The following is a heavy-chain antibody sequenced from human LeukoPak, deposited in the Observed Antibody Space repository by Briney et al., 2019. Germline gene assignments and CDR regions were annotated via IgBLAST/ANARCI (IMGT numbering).Heavy chain of an antibody. CDR1: GFSFSSYS. CDR2: ISASGGIT. CDR3: AKDYSGSSPWWFDP. D-gene: IGHD1-26*01. V-gene: IGHV3-23*01. Sequence: PGGSLRLSCAASGFSFSSYSISWVRQAPGKGLEWVSGISASGGITYYADSVKGRFTISRDNFKNTLYLQVNSLRAEDTAVYYCAKDYSGSSPWWFDPWGQGTLVTVSS. J-gene: IGHJ5*02.